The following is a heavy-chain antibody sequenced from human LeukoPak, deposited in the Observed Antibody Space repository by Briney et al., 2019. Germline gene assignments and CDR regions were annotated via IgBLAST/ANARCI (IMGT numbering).Heavy chain of an antibody. CDR1: GFPFGSYV. V-gene: IGHV3-48*02. Sequence: GGSLRLSCEGSGFPFGSYVMSWVRQAPGKGLEWIAYINYNAENIFYADSVKGRFTISRDNPKNSLYLQMNGLRDEDTAMYYFARDHDWAFDLWGQGTLVTVSS. CDR3: ARDHDWAFDL. CDR2: INYNAENI. J-gene: IGHJ4*02. D-gene: IGHD3-9*01.